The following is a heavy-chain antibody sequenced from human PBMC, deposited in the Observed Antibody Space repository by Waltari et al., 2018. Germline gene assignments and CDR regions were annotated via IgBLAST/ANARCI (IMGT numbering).Heavy chain of an antibody. CDR1: GFTFSSYW. D-gene: IGHD5-12*01. Sequence: EVQLVESGGGLAQPGRSLRLSCLASGFTFSSYWMHWVRKAPGKGLVWVSRINSDGSTTNYADSVKGRFTISRDNAKNTLYLQMNSLRAEDTAVYYCAKGGGWLQDYWGQGTLVTVSS. V-gene: IGHV3-74*01. J-gene: IGHJ4*02. CDR3: AKGGGWLQDY. CDR2: INSDGSTT.